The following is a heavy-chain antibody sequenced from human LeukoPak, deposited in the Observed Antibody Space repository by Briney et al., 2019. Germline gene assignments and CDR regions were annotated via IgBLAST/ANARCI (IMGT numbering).Heavy chain of an antibody. CDR2: IIGSSSYI. D-gene: IGHD3-16*02. J-gene: IGHJ3*02. CDR1: GFTFSSYS. V-gene: IGHV3-21*01. CDR3: ARVPAGVIGMKDAFDI. Sequence: GGSLRLSCAASGFTFSSYSMNWVRQAPGKGLEWVSSIIGSSSYIYYADSVKGRFTISRHNAKNSVYLQMNSLRAEDTAVYYCARVPAGVIGMKDAFDIWGQGTMVTVSS.